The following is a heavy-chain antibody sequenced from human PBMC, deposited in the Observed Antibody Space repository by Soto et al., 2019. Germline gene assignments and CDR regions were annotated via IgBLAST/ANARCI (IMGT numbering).Heavy chain of an antibody. Sequence: KASETLSLTCTVSGGSISSGGYFWNWIRQPPGRGLEWIGYIYYSGNTFYSPSLKSRVTISIDTSQNQFSLQLSSVTAADSAVYYCVSGTYFYDTSGFYSYYFDYWGQGALVTVSS. D-gene: IGHD3-22*01. J-gene: IGHJ4*02. V-gene: IGHV4-30-4*01. CDR3: VSGTYFYDTSGFYSYYFDY. CDR1: GGSISSGGYF. CDR2: IYYSGNT.